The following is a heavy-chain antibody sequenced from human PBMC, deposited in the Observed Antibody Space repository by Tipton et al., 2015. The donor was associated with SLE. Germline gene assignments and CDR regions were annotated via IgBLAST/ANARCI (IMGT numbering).Heavy chain of an antibody. D-gene: IGHD3-22*01. V-gene: IGHV4-4*09. CDR3: ARVHYYDSSGYCDAFDI. J-gene: IGHJ3*02. CDR2: IYTSGST. CDR1: YGSISSYY. Sequence: TLSLTCTVSYGSISSYYWSWIRQPAGKGLEWIGYIYTSGSTNYNPSLKSRVTISVDTSKNQFSLKLSSVTAADTAVYYCARVHYYDSSGYCDAFDIWGQGTMVTVSS.